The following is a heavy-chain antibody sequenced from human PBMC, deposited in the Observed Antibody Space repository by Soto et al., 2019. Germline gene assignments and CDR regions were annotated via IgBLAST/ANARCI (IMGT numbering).Heavy chain of an antibody. Sequence: PGGSLRLSCSASGFTFSTYAMHWVRQAPGKGLEYVSAISSSGGATYYADSVKGRFTISRDNSKNTLYLQMSSLRAEDTAVYYCVKGGITMVRGVMNYWGQGSLVTVSS. V-gene: IGHV3-64D*06. CDR2: ISSSGGAT. J-gene: IGHJ4*02. CDR3: VKGGITMVRGVMNY. CDR1: GFTFSTYA. D-gene: IGHD3-10*01.